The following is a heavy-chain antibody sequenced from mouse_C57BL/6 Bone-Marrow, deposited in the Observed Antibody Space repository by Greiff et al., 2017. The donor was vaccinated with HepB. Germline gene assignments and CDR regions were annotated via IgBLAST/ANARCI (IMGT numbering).Heavy chain of an antibody. CDR2: ISNGGGST. J-gene: IGHJ4*01. V-gene: IGHV5-12*01. Sequence: EVQRVESGGGLVQPGGSLKLSCAASGFTFSDYYMYWVRQTPEKRLEWVAYISNGGGSTYYPDTVKGRFTISRDNAKNTLYLQMSRLKSEDTAMYYCASLYHYAMDYWGQGTSVTVSS. CDR3: ASLYHYAMDY. D-gene: IGHD2-1*01. CDR1: GFTFSDYY.